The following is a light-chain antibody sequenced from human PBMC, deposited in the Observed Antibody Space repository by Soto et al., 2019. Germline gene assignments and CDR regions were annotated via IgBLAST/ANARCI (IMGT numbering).Light chain of an antibody. J-gene: IGKJ1*01. Sequence: DIQTTQSPSTLSGSVGGRVTITCRASQTISSWLAWYQQQPGKAPKLLIYKASTLKSGVPSRFSGSGSGTEFTLTISSLQPDDFATYYCQHYNSYSEAFGQGTKVDIK. CDR2: KAS. CDR1: QTISSW. CDR3: QHYNSYSEA. V-gene: IGKV1-5*03.